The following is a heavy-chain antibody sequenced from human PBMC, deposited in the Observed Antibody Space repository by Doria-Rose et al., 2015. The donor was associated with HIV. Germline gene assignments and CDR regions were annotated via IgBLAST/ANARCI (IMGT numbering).Heavy chain of an antibody. D-gene: IGHD6-13*01. V-gene: IGHV2-26*01. CDR1: GVSLSSPGMG. CDR2: IFSDDER. J-gene: IGHJ4*02. Sequence: SGPVLVKPTETLTLTCTVSGVSLSSPGMGVSWIRQPPGKALEWLANIFSDDERSYKTSLKSRLTISSVTSKSQVVLTMTDMDPVDTATYYCARIKSSRWYHKYYFDFWGQVTLVIVSA. CDR3: ARIKSSRWYHKYYFDF.